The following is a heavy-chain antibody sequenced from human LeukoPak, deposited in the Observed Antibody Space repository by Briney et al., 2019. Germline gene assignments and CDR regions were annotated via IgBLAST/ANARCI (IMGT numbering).Heavy chain of an antibody. Sequence: PGGSLRLSCAASGFTFSSYAMHWVRQAPGKGLEWVAVISYDGSNKYYADSVKGRFTISRDNSKNTLYLQMNSLRAEDTAVYYCARVMLTGVGDYWGQGTLVTVSS. CDR3: ARVMLTGVGDY. V-gene: IGHV3-30-3*01. CDR1: GFTFSSYA. J-gene: IGHJ4*02. CDR2: ISYDGSNK. D-gene: IGHD4/OR15-4a*01.